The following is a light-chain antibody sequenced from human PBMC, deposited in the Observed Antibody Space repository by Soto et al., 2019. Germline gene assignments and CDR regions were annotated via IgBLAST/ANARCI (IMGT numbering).Light chain of an antibody. CDR1: SSDVGSYNL. J-gene: IGLJ3*02. CDR3: CSYAGSSTWV. CDR2: EVS. V-gene: IGLV2-23*02. Sequence: QSVLTQPASVSVSPGQSITISCTGNSSDVGSYNLVSWYQQHPGKAPKLMIYEVSQRPSGVSNRFSGSKSGNTASMTISGLQAEDEADYYCCSYAGSSTWVFGGGTKLTVL.